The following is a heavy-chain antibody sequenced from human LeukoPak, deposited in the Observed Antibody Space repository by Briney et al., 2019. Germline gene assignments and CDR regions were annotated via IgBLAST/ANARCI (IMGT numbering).Heavy chain of an antibody. J-gene: IGHJ4*02. Sequence: LETLSLTCTVSGGSISSSSYYWGWIRQPPGKGLEWIGSIYFSGSTYYNPSLKSRVTISVDTSNNQFSLTLSSVTAADTAVYYCARSGSGTYFVDYWGQGTLVTVSS. D-gene: IGHD3-10*01. V-gene: IGHV4-39*01. CDR3: ARSGSGTYFVDY. CDR1: GGSISSSSYY. CDR2: IYFSGST.